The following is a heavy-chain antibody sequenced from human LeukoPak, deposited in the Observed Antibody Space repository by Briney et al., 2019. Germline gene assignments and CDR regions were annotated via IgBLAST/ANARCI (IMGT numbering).Heavy chain of an antibody. CDR2: ISYDGSNK. D-gene: IGHD2-2*02. CDR1: GFTFSSYG. CDR3: AKIIVVLPSTISNPYYFDY. J-gene: IGHJ4*02. V-gene: IGHV3-30*18. Sequence: PGRSLRLSCAASGFTFSSYGMHWVRQAPGKGLEWVAVISYDGSNKYYADSVKGRFTISRDNSKNTLYLQMSSLRAEDTAVYYCAKIIVVLPSTISNPYYFDYWGQGTLVTVSS.